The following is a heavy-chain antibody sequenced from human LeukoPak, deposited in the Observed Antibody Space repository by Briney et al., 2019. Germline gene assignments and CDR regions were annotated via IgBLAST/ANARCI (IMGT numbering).Heavy chain of an antibody. CDR3: ARSIAARPRTYYYYYMDV. CDR2: FSASGNS. J-gene: IGHJ6*03. D-gene: IGHD6-6*01. Sequence: SETLSLTCTVSGDSISSDDYYWSWIRQPAGKGLEWIGRFSASGNSNYNPSLKSRLTISADTSKNQFSLKLSSVTAADTAVYYCARSIAARPRTYYYYYMDVWGKGTTVTVSS. CDR1: GDSISSDDYY. V-gene: IGHV4-61*02.